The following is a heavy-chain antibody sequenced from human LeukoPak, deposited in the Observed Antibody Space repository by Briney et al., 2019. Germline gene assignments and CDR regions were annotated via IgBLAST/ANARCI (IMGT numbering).Heavy chain of an antibody. CDR2: ISSGSGHI. D-gene: IGHD3-9*01. J-gene: IGHJ4*02. CDR3: AKDVPFYDILMRVGSNFDY. CDR1: GFTFSSFN. Sequence: GGSLRLSCAASGFTFSSFNMNWVRQAPGKGLEWVSSISSGSGHIYYADSVKGRFTISRDDSKNTLYLQMNSLRAEDTAVYYCAKDVPFYDILMRVGSNFDYWGQGTLVTVSS. V-gene: IGHV3-21*01.